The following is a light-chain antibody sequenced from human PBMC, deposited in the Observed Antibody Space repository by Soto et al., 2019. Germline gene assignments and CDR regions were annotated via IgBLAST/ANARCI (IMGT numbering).Light chain of an antibody. CDR2: GAS. V-gene: IGKV3-20*01. CDR1: QSVSSSY. Sequence: EIVLTQSPGTLSLSPGERATLSCRPSQSVSSSYLAWYQQKPGQAPRLLIYGASSRATGIPDRFSGSGSGTDFTLTISRLEPEDFAVYYCQQYGSSPPTWTFGQGTRWIS. CDR3: QQYGSSPPTWT. J-gene: IGKJ1*01.